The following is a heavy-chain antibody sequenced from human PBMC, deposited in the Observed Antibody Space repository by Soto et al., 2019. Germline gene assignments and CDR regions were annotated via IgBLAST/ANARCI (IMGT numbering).Heavy chain of an antibody. J-gene: IGHJ4*02. Sequence: GGSLRLSCAASGFTFSSSAMSWVRQAPGKGLEWVSTISGSAGSTYYADSVKGRFTLSRDNSKNTLYLQMNSLRGEDTAVYYCAKGVAPRGWKFDYWGLGTLVTVSS. CDR2: ISGSAGST. D-gene: IGHD6-6*01. CDR3: AKGVAPRGWKFDY. V-gene: IGHV3-23*01. CDR1: GFTFSSSA.